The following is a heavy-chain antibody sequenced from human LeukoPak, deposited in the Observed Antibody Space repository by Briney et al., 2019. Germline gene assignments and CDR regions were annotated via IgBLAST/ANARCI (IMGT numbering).Heavy chain of an antibody. J-gene: IGHJ6*03. V-gene: IGHV4-4*07. D-gene: IGHD1-26*01. CDR3: ARSGSPWDCNYYSYMDV. Sequence: SETLSLTCTVSGGSISNYYWSWIRQPAGKGLEWIGRIYANGSTKYNPSLKSRVTMSVDTSKNQFSLKLNSVTAADTAVYYCARSGSPWDCNYYSYMDVWGKGTTVTVSS. CDR1: GGSISNYY. CDR2: IYANGST.